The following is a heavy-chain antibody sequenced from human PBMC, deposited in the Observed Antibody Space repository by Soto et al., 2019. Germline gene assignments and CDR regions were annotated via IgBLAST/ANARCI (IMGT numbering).Heavy chain of an antibody. CDR1: GGSITRYY. CDR2: IYFAGTT. V-gene: IGHV4-59*08. D-gene: IGHD2-21*02. CDR3: ARLGGYFQALHS. Sequence: QVQLQESGPGLVKPSETLSLTCNVSGGSITRYYWSWIRQDPGKGLEWIGYIYFAGTTTYNPSLQSRVAITVDTSENQFSLRLTSATAADSAVYYCARLGGYFQALHSWGQGILVTVSS. J-gene: IGHJ4*02.